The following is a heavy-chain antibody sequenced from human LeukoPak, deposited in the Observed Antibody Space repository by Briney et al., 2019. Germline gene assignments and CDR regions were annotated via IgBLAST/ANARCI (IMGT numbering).Heavy chain of an antibody. CDR3: AKDTGEMATPDY. CDR2: ISWDGGST. Sequence: GGSLRLSCAASGFTFDDYAMHWVRQAPGKGLEWVSLISWDGGSTYYTDSVKGRFTISRDNSKNSLYLQMNSLRAEDTALYYCAKDTGEMATPDYWGQGTLVTVSS. D-gene: IGHD5-24*01. CDR1: GFTFDDYA. V-gene: IGHV3-43D*03. J-gene: IGHJ4*02.